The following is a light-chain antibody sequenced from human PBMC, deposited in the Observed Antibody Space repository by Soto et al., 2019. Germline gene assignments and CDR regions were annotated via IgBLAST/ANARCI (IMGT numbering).Light chain of an antibody. CDR2: AAS. Sequence: DIQVTQSPSSVSASVGARVTITCRASQGLVNWLAWYQQKPGKAPKLLIYAASSFQSGFPSRVSGSGSGTDFTLNISSLQPEDFATYYCQQTSSFPLTFGGGTKVQIK. J-gene: IGKJ4*01. V-gene: IGKV1-12*01. CDR1: QGLVNW. CDR3: QQTSSFPLT.